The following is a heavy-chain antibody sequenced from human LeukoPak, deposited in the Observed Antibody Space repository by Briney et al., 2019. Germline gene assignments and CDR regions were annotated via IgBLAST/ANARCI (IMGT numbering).Heavy chain of an antibody. CDR2: IYPGDSDT. Sequence: GESLKISCKGSGYSFTRYWIGWVGQVPGKGLEWMGIIYPGDSDTRYSPSFQGQVTISADKSISTAYLQWSSLKASDTAMYYCARTYYYDSSGYLGRDYYYYYMDVWGKGTTVTVSS. V-gene: IGHV5-51*01. J-gene: IGHJ6*03. CDR3: ARTYYYDSSGYLGRDYYYYYMDV. CDR1: GYSFTRYW. D-gene: IGHD3-22*01.